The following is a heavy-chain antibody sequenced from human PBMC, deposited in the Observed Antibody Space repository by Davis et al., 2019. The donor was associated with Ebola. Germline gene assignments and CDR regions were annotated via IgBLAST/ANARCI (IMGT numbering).Heavy chain of an antibody. CDR2: INHSGST. Sequence: GSLRLSCAASGFTVSSNYMSWVRQPPGKGLEWIGEINHSGSTNYNPSLKSRVTISVDTSKNQFSLKLSSVTAADTAVYYCARGVGRYYFDYWGQGTLVTVSS. V-gene: IGHV4-34*01. CDR3: ARGVGRYYFDY. CDR1: GFTVSSNY. D-gene: IGHD1-26*01. J-gene: IGHJ4*02.